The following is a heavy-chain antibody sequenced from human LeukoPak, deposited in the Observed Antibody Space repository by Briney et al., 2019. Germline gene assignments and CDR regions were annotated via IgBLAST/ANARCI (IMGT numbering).Heavy chain of an antibody. CDR1: GFTFSRYA. J-gene: IGHJ4*02. Sequence: GSLRLSCAASGFTFSRYAMSWIRQPPGKGLEWIGYIFYTGSTNYNPSLKSRVTMSVDTSKNQFFLKLSSVTAADTAVYYCARGGRTVTTNFDYWGQGTLVTVSS. D-gene: IGHD4-17*01. CDR3: ARGGRTVTTNFDY. V-gene: IGHV4-59*01. CDR2: IFYTGST.